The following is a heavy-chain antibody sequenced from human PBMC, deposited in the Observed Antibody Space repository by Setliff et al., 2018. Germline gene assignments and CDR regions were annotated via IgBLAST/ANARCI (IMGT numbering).Heavy chain of an antibody. CDR2: IIPILGIA. J-gene: IGHJ6*03. CDR3: ARGGLRGPLNYYYYYMDV. D-gene: IGHD4-17*01. CDR1: GGTFSSYA. V-gene: IGHV1-69*10. Sequence: SVKVSCKATGGTFSSYAISWVRQAPGQGLEWMGGIIPILGIASYAQKFQGRVTITADKSTSTAYMELSSLRSEDTAVYYCARGGLRGPLNYYYYYMDVWGKGTTVTVSS.